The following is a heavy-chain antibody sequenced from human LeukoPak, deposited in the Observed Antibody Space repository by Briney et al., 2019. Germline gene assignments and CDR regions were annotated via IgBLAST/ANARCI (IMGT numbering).Heavy chain of an antibody. J-gene: IGHJ4*02. CDR2: ISGSGGNT. CDR1: GFTFSSYA. D-gene: IGHD3-3*01. Sequence: GGSLRLSCAASGFTFSSYAMSWVRQAPGKGLEWVSGISGSGGNTLYADSVKGRFTISRNNSKNTLYLQMNSLRAEDTAIYYCARAPYYDFWNGYYPNYYFDYWGQGTLVTVSS. V-gene: IGHV3-23*01. CDR3: ARAPYYDFWNGYYPNYYFDY.